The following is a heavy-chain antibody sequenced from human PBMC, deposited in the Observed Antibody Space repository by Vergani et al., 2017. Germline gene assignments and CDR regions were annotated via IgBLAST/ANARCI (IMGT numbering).Heavy chain of an antibody. CDR2: ISSSSSTI. Sequence: EVQLVESGGGLVQPGGSLRLSCAASGFTFSSYSMNWVRQAPGKGLEWVSYISSSSSTIYYADSVKGRFTISRDNAKNSLYLQMNSLRAEDTAVYYCAREGYYDFWSGYSPDAFDIWGQGTMVTVAS. CDR1: GFTFSSYS. V-gene: IGHV3-48*04. J-gene: IGHJ3*02. D-gene: IGHD3-3*01. CDR3: AREGYYDFWSGYSPDAFDI.